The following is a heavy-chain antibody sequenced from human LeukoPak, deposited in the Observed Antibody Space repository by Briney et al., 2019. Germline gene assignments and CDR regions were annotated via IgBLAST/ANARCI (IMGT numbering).Heavy chain of an antibody. V-gene: IGHV2-5*02. J-gene: IGHJ4*02. CDR1: GFSLSSSLVG. CDR3: AHRQYFSSPSFDY. CDR2: IYWDDDK. Sequence: SGPTLVKPTQTLTLSCSFSGFSLSSSLVGVGWIRQPPGKALEWLALIYWDDDKRYNSSLKSRLTITKDTSKDQVVLTMTNMDPLVTATYYCAHRQYFSSPSFDYWGQGALVTVSS. D-gene: IGHD6-6*01.